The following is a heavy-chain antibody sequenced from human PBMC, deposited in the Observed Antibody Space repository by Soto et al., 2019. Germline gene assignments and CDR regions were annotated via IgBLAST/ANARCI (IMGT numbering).Heavy chain of an antibody. J-gene: IGHJ4*02. CDR1: GFTFSAYG. Sequence: QVQLVESGGGVVQPGGSLRLSCAASGFTFSAYGMNWVRQAPGKGLEWVAVLSSGGGEGYTDFVKGRFNIYRDNSKNTLSLQMDSLKSEDTAVYYCATDGTLGPGYNCLFASWGQGTLFPVSS. CDR2: LSSGGGE. D-gene: IGHD1-1*01. V-gene: IGHV3-30*03. CDR3: ATDGTLGPGYNCLFAS.